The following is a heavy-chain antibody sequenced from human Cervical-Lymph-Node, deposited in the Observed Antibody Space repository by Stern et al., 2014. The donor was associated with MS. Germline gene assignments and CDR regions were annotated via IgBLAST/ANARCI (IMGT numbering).Heavy chain of an antibody. Sequence: EVQLLESGGGLVQPGGSLRLSCAASGFTVNSIYMSWVRQAPGKGLEWVSSIYAGGSTLYADSVNGRFTISRDNSKNTLFLQMNSLRPEDTAVYYCARDPRYDGGYFDYWGQGTLVTVSS. CDR2: IYAGGST. CDR1: GFTVNSIY. V-gene: IGHV3-66*02. CDR3: ARDPRYDGGYFDY. J-gene: IGHJ4*02. D-gene: IGHD4-23*01.